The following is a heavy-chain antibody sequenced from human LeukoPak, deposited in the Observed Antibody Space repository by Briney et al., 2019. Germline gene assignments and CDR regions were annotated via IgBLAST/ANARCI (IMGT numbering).Heavy chain of an antibody. CDR2: MNPNSGNT. Sequence: ASVKVSCKASGYTFTSYDINWVRQATGQGLEWMGWMNPNSGNTGCAQKFQGRVTITRNTSISTAYMELSSLRSEDTAVYYCARTRRGQLWNRARDFDYWGQGTLVTVSS. D-gene: IGHD5-18*01. CDR1: GYTFTSYD. J-gene: IGHJ4*02. CDR3: ARTRRGQLWNRARDFDY. V-gene: IGHV1-8*03.